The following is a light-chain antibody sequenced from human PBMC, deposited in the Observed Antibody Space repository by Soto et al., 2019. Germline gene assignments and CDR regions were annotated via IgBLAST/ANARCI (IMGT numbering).Light chain of an antibody. V-gene: IGKV3-20*01. CDR1: QSVSDSQ. Sequence: EIVLTQSPGTLSLSPGERATLSCKTSQSVSDSQLAWYQQKPGQAPRLLIYGVSNRATSIPDRFSGSGSGTDFTLTINRLEPEDFAVYYCQQYTQSLWTFGPGTKVDIK. J-gene: IGKJ1*01. CDR3: QQYTQSLWT. CDR2: GVS.